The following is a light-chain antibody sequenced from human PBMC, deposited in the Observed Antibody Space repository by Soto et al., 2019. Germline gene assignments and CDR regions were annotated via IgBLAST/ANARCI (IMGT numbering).Light chain of an antibody. CDR3: QQYESYSPLT. J-gene: IGLJ2*01. CDR1: SSNVGSYKL. CDR2: DAY. Sequence: QSALTQPASVSGSPGQSITISCTGTSSNVGSYKLVSWYQQHPGKAPKLMIYDAYSLESGVPSRFSGRRSGTEFTLTIAGLQPEDFATYYCQQYESYSPLTFGGGTK. V-gene: IGLV2-14*02.